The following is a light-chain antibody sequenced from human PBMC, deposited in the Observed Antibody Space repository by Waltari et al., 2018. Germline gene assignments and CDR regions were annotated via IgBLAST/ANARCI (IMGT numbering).Light chain of an antibody. CDR2: DDT. V-gene: IGLV3-21*02. CDR3: QVWDTTSDRVV. CDR1: NVGSKS. J-gene: IGLJ2*01. Sequence: SYVLTQPPSASVATGETARITCGGDNVGSKSVHWYQQKPGQAPPLVVYDDTARPPGIPDRFSASKSGNTGTLTISRVESGDEADYYCQVWDTTSDRVVFGGGTKLTVL.